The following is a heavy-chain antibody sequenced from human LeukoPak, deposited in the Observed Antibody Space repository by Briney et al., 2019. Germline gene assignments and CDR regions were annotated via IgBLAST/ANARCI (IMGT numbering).Heavy chain of an antibody. CDR2: ISAYNGNT. J-gene: IGHJ5*02. CDR1: GYTFTSYG. CDR3: ARVRDGYNLLT. Sequence: ASVKVSCKASGYTFTSYGISWVRQAPGQGLEWMGWISAYNGNTNYAQKLQGRVTMTTDTSTSTAYMELSSLRSEDTAVYYCARVRDGYNLLTWGQGTLVTVSS. V-gene: IGHV1-18*01. D-gene: IGHD5-24*01.